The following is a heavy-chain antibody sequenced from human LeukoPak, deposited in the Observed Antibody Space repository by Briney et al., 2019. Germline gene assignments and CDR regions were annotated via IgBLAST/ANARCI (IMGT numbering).Heavy chain of an antibody. V-gene: IGHV4-34*01. CDR2: INARGDT. D-gene: IGHD2-2*01. J-gene: IGHJ5*02. CDR3: ARGQVPAARGYNWFDP. CDR1: GWSFNDYY. Sequence: SETLSLTCAVYGWSFNDYYWNWIRQPPGKGLEWIGEINARGDTNFNPSLKSRVTISVDTSKSQFSLRLTSMIAADTAVYCCARGQVPAARGYNWFDPWGQGTLVTASS.